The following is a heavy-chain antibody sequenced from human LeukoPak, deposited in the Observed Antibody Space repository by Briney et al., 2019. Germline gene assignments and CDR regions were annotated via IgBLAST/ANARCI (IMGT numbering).Heavy chain of an antibody. CDR2: ISAYNGNT. D-gene: IGHD3-10*01. CDR3: ARDRVLLWFGVPLGGQYNWFDP. V-gene: IGHV1-18*01. J-gene: IGHJ5*02. Sequence: KPGASLKVSCKASGYTFTSYGISWVRQAPGQGLEWMGWISAYNGNTNYAQKLQGRVTMTTDTSTSTAYMELRSLRSDDTAVYYCARDRVLLWFGVPLGGQYNWFDPWGQGTLVTVSS. CDR1: GYTFTSYG.